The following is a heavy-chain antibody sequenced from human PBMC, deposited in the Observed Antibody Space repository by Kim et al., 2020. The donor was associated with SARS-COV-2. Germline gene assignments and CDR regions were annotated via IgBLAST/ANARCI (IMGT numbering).Heavy chain of an antibody. V-gene: IGHV4-39*01. CDR2: LYYSGTT. J-gene: IGHJ4*01. CDR3: ARHKLRSIWFGALGDF. D-gene: IGHD3-10*01. Sequence: SETLSLTRTVSGASIDSSDSYWGWIRQPPGKGLEWIGSLYYSGTTYYNPSLKSRVTISADTARNQFSLKMTSATAADTALYYCARHKLRSIWFGALGDF. CDR1: GASIDSSDSY.